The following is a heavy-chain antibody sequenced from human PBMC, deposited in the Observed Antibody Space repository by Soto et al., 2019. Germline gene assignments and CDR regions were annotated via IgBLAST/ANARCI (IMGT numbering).Heavy chain of an antibody. V-gene: IGHV5-51*01. Sequence: PGESLKISCKGSGYSFTSYWIGWVRQMPGKGLEWMGIIYPGDSDTRYSPSFQGQVTISADKSISTAYLQWSSLKASDTAMYYCARQVAAHPGTYYYGVDVWGQGTTVTVSS. CDR3: ARQVAAHPGTYYYGVDV. CDR1: GYSFTSYW. D-gene: IGHD6-6*01. J-gene: IGHJ6*02. CDR2: IYPGDSDT.